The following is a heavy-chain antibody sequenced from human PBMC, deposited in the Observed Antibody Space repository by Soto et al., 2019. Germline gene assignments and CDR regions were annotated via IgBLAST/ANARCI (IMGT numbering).Heavy chain of an antibody. CDR1: GGTFSTYA. Sequence: ASVKVSCKTSGGTFSTYAIYWVRQAPGQGLEWMGAIIPLFGTADYAQKFQGRVTITADESTSTAYMELSSPRSEDTAVYYCASDFWSGYLDAFDIWGQGTMVTVSS. D-gene: IGHD3-3*01. CDR2: IIPLFGTA. CDR3: ASDFWSGYLDAFDI. J-gene: IGHJ3*02. V-gene: IGHV1-69*13.